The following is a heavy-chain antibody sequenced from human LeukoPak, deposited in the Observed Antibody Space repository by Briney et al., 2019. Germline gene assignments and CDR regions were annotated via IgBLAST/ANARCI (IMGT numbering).Heavy chain of an antibody. D-gene: IGHD1-14*01. J-gene: IGHJ4*02. CDR1: GFTFSSCG. CDR2: IWYDGSNK. V-gene: IGHV3-33*06. Sequence: GGSLRLSCAASGFTFSSCGMHWGRQAPGNGLEWESIIWYDGSNKYYADSVKGRFTISRDNSKNTLYLQMNSLRAEDTAVYYCAKHPESGNFDYWGRGTLVTVSS. CDR3: AKHPESGNFDY.